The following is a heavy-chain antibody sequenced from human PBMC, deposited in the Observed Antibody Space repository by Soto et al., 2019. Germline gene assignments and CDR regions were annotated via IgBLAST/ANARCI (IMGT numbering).Heavy chain of an antibody. J-gene: IGHJ6*02. CDR2: IYSGDST. Sequence: EVQLVESGGGLVQPGGSLRLSCAASGFTVSSNYMSWVRQAPGKGLEWVSVIYSGDSTYYADSVKGRFTISRDNSKNTLYLQMNSLRAEDKAVYYCASRYYYYYGMDVWGQGTTVTVSS. V-gene: IGHV3-66*01. CDR1: GFTVSSNY. CDR3: ASRYYYYYGMDV.